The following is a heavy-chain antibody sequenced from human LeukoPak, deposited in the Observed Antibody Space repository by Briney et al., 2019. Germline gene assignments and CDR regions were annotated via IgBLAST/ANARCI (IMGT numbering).Heavy chain of an antibody. CDR1: GFTFSSYG. CDR2: ISYDGSNK. V-gene: IGHV3-30*18. J-gene: IGHJ6*02. D-gene: IGHD3-10*01. CDR3: AKGPYYYGSGSYYISYYGMDV. Sequence: GGSLRLSCAASGFTFSSYGMHWVRQAPGKGLEWVAVISYDGSNKYYADSVKGRFTISRDNSKNTLYLQMNSLRAEDTAVYYCAKGPYYYGSGSYYISYYGMDVWGQGTTVTVSS.